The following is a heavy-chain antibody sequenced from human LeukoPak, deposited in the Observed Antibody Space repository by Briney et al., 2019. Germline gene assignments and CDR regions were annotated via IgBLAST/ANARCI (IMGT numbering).Heavy chain of an antibody. Sequence: GGSLRLSCAASGFIFSSYAMNWVRQAPGKGLEWVSAISGSGGSPYYADSVKGRFTISRDNSKNTLFLQMNSLRAEDTAVYYCAKGYTVTTTLVDYWGQRTLVTVSS. CDR2: ISGSGGSP. J-gene: IGHJ4*02. V-gene: IGHV3-23*01. D-gene: IGHD4-17*01. CDR1: GFIFSSYA. CDR3: AKGYTVTTTLVDY.